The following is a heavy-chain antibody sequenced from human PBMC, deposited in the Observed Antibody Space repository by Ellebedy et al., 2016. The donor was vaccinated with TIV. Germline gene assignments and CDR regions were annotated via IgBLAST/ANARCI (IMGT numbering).Heavy chain of an antibody. CDR3: AKGITAAVVEGSLFDP. CDR1: GFTFSSYS. V-gene: IGHV3-23*01. D-gene: IGHD6-13*01. Sequence: GESLKISXAASGFTFSSYSMRWVRQAPGKGLEWVSDISGSGGSTYYADSVKGRFTISRDNSKNTLYLQMNSLRVEDTAVYYCAKGITAAVVEGSLFDPWGQGILVTVSS. CDR2: ISGSGGST. J-gene: IGHJ5*02.